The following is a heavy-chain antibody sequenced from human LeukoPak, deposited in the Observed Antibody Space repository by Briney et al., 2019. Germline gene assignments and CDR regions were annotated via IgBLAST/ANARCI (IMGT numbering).Heavy chain of an antibody. D-gene: IGHD4-23*01. CDR3: AKQLTTVADHDAFDI. Sequence: ASVKVSCKASGYTFTSYAMNWVRQAPGQGLEWMGWINTNTGNPTYAQGFTGRFVFSLDTSVNTAYLQISSLKAEDTAVYYCAKQLTTVADHDAFDIWGQGTMVTVSS. CDR2: INTNTGNP. CDR1: GYTFTSYA. V-gene: IGHV7-4-1*02. J-gene: IGHJ3*02.